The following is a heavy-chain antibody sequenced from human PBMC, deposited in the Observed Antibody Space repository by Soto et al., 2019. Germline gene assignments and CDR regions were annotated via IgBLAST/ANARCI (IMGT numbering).Heavy chain of an antibody. CDR1: GYSFTSYW. CDR2: IYPGDSDT. J-gene: IGHJ6*02. CDR3: AGEAYYYGSGSYYKGGYYGMDV. Sequence: LGESLKISCKGSGYSFTSYWIGWVRQMPGKGLEWMGIIYPGDSDTRYSPSFQGQVTISADKSISTAYLQWSSLKASDTAMYYCAGEAYYYGSGSYYKGGYYGMDVWGQGTTVTVSS. D-gene: IGHD3-10*01. V-gene: IGHV5-51*01.